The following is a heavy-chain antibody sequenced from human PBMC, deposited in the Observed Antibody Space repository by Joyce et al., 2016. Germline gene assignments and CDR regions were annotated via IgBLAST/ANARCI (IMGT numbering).Heavy chain of an antibody. J-gene: IGHJ4*02. CDR1: GSTFNNLW. CDR3: AGVFDY. CDR2: IKDDGIST. Sequence: EVQLVESGGGLVQPGGSLRLSCVVSGSTFNNLWIHWVRQAPGKGRVGVSGIKDDGISTFYADSVKGRVTISRDDAKNTVYLQMNSLRAEDTALYYCAGVFDYWGQGTLVTVSS. V-gene: IGHV3-74*01.